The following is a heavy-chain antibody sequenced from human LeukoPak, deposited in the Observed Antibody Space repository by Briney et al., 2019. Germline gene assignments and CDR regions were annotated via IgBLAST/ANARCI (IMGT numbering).Heavy chain of an antibody. D-gene: IGHD6-6*01. V-gene: IGHV3-66*01. CDR2: IYSGGST. J-gene: IGHJ4*02. CDR1: GFTVSINY. Sequence: PGGSLRLSCAASGFTVSINYMSWVRQAPGKGLEWVSVIYSGGSTYYADSVKGRFTISRDNSKNTLYLQMNSLRAEDTAVYYCARVGGGAARPFDYWGQGTLVTVSS. CDR3: ARVGGGAARPFDY.